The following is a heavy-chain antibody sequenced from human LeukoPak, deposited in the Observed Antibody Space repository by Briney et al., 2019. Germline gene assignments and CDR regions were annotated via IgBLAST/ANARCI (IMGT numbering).Heavy chain of an antibody. CDR2: MNPNSGNT. CDR1: GYTFTSYD. V-gene: IGHV1-8*03. CDR3: ARGRRDCSGGSCYPSRVYYFDY. D-gene: IGHD2-15*01. Sequence: ASVKVSCKASGYTFTSYDINWVRQATGQGLEWMGWMNPNSGNTGYAQKFQGRVTITRNTSISTAYTELSSLRSEDTAVYYCARGRRDCSGGSCYPSRVYYFDYWGQGTLVTVSS. J-gene: IGHJ4*02.